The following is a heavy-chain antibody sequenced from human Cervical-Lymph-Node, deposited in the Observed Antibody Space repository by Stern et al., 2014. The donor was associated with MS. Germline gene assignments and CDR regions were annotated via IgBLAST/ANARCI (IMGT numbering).Heavy chain of an antibody. CDR2: IWYDGSNR. CDR3: AREGGNTAEYFQH. CDR1: GFTFSSSG. D-gene: IGHD4-23*01. J-gene: IGHJ1*01. V-gene: IGHV3-33*01. Sequence: VQLLESGGGVVQPGRSLRLSCAASGFTFSSSGMPWVRQAPGKGLEWLAIIWYDGSNRYYADSVKGRFTISRDNSKNTLYLQMNSLRAEDTAVYYCAREGGNTAEYFQHWGQGTLVTVSS.